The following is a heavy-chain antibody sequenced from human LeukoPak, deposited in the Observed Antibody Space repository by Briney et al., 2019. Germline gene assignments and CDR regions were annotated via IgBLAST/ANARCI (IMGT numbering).Heavy chain of an antibody. D-gene: IGHD5-12*01. CDR1: GFTLRSYD. CDR3: AKEYSGYDFDY. CDR2: TSGSGVNS. V-gene: IGHV3-23*01. Sequence: PGGSLRLSCAASGFTLRSYDMSWVRQAPGKGLEWVAATSGSGVNSYYADSVWGRFTISRDNSQNTLYLQMDSLRAEDTALYYCAKEYSGYDFDYWGQGTLVTVSS. J-gene: IGHJ4*02.